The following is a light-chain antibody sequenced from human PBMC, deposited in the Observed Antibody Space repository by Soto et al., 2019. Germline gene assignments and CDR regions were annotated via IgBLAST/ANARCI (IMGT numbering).Light chain of an antibody. CDR3: GTWDSSLTTHVV. J-gene: IGLJ2*01. V-gene: IGLV1-51*01. CDR2: DNN. CDR1: SSNIGNNY. Sequence: QSVLTQPPSVSAAPGQTVTISCSGNSSNIGNNYVSWYRQLPGTAPKLLIYDNNKRPSGIPDRFSGSKSGTSATLGITGLQTGDEADYYCGTWDSSLTTHVVFGGGTKVTVL.